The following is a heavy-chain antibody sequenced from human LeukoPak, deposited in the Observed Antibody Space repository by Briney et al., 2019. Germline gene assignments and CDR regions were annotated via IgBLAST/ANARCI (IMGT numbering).Heavy chain of an antibody. CDR1: GFNFSSHW. D-gene: IGHD3-10*01. CDR2: LRSSGNGT. CDR3: VRGREVRGRSMDV. Sequence: GGSLRLSCAASGFNFSSHWMHWVRQAPGKGLVWVSRLRSSGNGTTYADSVKGRFTISRDNAKNTLFLQMNSLRIEDTAVYYCVRGREVRGRSMDVWGKRTTVIVSP. J-gene: IGHJ6*04. V-gene: IGHV3-74*03.